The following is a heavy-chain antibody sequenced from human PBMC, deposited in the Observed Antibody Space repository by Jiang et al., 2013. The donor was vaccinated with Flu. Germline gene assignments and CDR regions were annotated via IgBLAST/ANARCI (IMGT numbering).Heavy chain of an antibody. CDR2: IYPGDSDT. Sequence: WMGIIYPGDSDTRYSPSFQGQVTISADKSISTAYLQWSSLKASDTAMYYCARRQGLQAALTDYWGQGTLVTVSS. J-gene: IGHJ4*02. CDR3: ARRQGLQAALTDY. V-gene: IGHV5-51*01. D-gene: IGHD3-9*01.